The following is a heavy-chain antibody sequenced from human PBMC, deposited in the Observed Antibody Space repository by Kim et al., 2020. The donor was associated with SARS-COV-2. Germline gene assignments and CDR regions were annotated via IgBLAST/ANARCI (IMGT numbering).Heavy chain of an antibody. CDR3: ARGHGVDMRFYVVLAERGDVFDR. Sequence: ASVKVSCKASGYIFTGYYIHWVRQAPGQGLEWVGWINPNIGATNYAQKFQGRVTLTKDTSTNTAFMELSSLTSDDTAVYYCARGHGVDMRFYVVLAERGDVFDRWGQGTMVTVSS. D-gene: IGHD3-3*01. CDR2: INPNIGAT. CDR1: GYIFTGYY. J-gene: IGHJ3*01. V-gene: IGHV1-2*02.